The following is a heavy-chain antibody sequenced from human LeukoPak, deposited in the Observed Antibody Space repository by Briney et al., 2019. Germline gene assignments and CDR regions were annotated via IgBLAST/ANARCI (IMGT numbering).Heavy chain of an antibody. D-gene: IGHD3-3*01. CDR2: IWYDGSNK. CDR3: AREGRAYYDFWSGPKDAFDI. CDR1: GFPFSSYW. Sequence: PGGSLRLSCVASGFPFSSYWMTWVRQAPGKGLEWVAVIWYDGSNKYYADSVKGRFTISRDNSKNTLYLQMNSLRAEDTAVYYCAREGRAYYDFWSGPKDAFDIWGQGTMVTVSS. V-gene: IGHV3-33*08. J-gene: IGHJ3*02.